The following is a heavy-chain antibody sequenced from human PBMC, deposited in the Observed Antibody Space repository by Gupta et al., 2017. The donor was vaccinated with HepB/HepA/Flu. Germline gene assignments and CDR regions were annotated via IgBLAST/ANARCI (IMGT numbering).Heavy chain of an antibody. CDR1: GGSISSYY. D-gene: IGHD3-9*01. CDR2: IYTSGST. CDR3: ARDSTRNYDILTGYYGFDY. V-gene: IGHV4-4*07. J-gene: IGHJ4*02. Sequence: SGGSISSYYWSWIRQPAGKGLEWIGRIYTSGSTNYKPSLKSRVTMSVDTSKNQFSLKLSSVTAADTAVYYCARDSTRNYDILTGYYGFDYWGQGTLVTVSS.